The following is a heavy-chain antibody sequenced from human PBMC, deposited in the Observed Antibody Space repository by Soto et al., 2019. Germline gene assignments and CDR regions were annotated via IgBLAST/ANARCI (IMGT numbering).Heavy chain of an antibody. Sequence: QVQVVQSGAEVKKPGASVKISCKASGYTFTTYAMHWVRQAPGQGLEWMAWINAGNGNTRYSPKFQGRVTISRDTSASTAYMELRSLRSEDTAVYYCARGKGMEQNYCYQGMDVWGQGTRVTVS. D-gene: IGHD5-18*01. CDR1: GYTFTTYA. V-gene: IGHV1-3*01. CDR2: INAGNGNT. J-gene: IGHJ6*02. CDR3: ARGKGMEQNYCYQGMDV.